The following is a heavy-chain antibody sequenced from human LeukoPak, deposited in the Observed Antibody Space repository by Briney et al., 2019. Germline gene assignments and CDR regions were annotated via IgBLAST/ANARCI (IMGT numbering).Heavy chain of an antibody. CDR2: IYSGGST. CDR3: ARGSRQTGFDP. J-gene: IGHJ5*02. D-gene: IGHD6-6*01. Sequence: GGSLRLSCAASGFTVSSNNMSWVRQAPGKGLEWVSVIYSGGSTYYAGSVKGRFTISRDNSKNTLYLQMNSLRAEDTAVYYCARGSRQTGFDPWGQGTLVTVSS. V-gene: IGHV3-66*02. CDR1: GFTVSSNN.